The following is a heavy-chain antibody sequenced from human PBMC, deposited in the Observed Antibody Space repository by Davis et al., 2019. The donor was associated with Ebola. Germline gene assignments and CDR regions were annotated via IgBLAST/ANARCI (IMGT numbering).Heavy chain of an antibody. CDR3: ARVSSGCSSTSCYYYYYYGMDV. D-gene: IGHD2-2*01. J-gene: IGHJ6*02. CDR1: GGSISSYY. V-gene: IGHV4-59*01. Sequence: SETLSLTCTVSGGSISSYYWSWIRQPPGKGLEWIGYIYYSGSTNYNPSLKSRVTISVDTSKNQFSLKLSSVTAADTAVYYCARVSSGCSSTSCYYYYYYGMDVWGQGTTVTVSS. CDR2: IYYSGST.